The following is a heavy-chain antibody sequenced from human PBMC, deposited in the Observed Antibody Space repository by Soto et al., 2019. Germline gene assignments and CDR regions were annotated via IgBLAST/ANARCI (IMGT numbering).Heavy chain of an antibody. CDR3: ARGYCSSTSCQEYYYYYGMDV. J-gene: IGHJ6*02. CDR1: GFTFSSYS. V-gene: IGHV3-21*01. D-gene: IGHD2-2*01. CDR2: ISSISSYI. Sequence: EVQLVESGGGLVKPGGSLRLSCAASGFTFSSYSMNWVRQAPGKGLEWVSSISSISSYIYYADSVKGRFTISRDNAKNSLYLQMNSLRAEDTAVYYCARGYCSSTSCQEYYYYYGMDVWGQGTTVTVSS.